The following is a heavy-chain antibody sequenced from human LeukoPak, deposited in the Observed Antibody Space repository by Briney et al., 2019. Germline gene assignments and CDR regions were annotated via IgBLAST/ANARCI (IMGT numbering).Heavy chain of an antibody. J-gene: IGHJ6*02. CDR2: IYYSGST. D-gene: IGHD4-17*01. CDR1: GGSISSYY. Sequence: SETLSLTCTVSGGSISSYYWSWIRQPPGKGLEWIGYIYYSGSTNYNPSLKSRVTISADTSKNQFSLKLSSVTAADTAVYYCAGLDYAYYYGMDVWGQGTTVTVSS. CDR3: AGLDYAYYYGMDV. V-gene: IGHV4-59*08.